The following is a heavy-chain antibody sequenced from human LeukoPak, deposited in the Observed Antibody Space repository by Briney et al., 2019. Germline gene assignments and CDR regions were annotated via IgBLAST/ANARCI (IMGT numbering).Heavy chain of an antibody. V-gene: IGHV1-18*01. CDR3: ARDLAWGADLMGPTDDWLDP. Sequence: ASVKVSCKASGYTFNSYGISWVRQAPGQGLEWMGWISNYNGNTNYAPNFHGRLTMTIDTSTTTSYMELRSLRSDDTAVYYCARDLAWGADLMGPTDDWLDPWGQGTLVTVSS. CDR2: ISNYNGNT. J-gene: IGHJ5*02. D-gene: IGHD1-26*01. CDR1: GYTFNSYG.